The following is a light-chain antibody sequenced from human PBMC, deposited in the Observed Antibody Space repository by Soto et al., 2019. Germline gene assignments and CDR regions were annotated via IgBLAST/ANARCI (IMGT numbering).Light chain of an antibody. CDR1: QSVSSSY. CDR2: GAS. Sequence: EIVLTQSPGTLSLSPGERATLSCSAIQSVSSSYLAWYQQKPGQPPRLLIYGASSRATGIPERFSGSGSGTDFTLTISRLEPEDFAVFYCQHYDSLPITFGQGTRLEIK. J-gene: IGKJ5*01. CDR3: QHYDSLPIT. V-gene: IGKV3-20*01.